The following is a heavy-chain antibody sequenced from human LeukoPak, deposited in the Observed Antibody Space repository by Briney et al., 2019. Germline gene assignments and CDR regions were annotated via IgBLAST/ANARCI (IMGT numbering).Heavy chain of an antibody. CDR2: INGRGDNT. CDR3: AKDRVSPGFNLFDP. CDR1: GFTFSTYA. D-gene: IGHD3-16*01. J-gene: IGHJ5*02. V-gene: IGHV3-23*01. Sequence: GGSLRLSCAASGFTFSTYAMSWVRQAPGKGLEWVSAINGRGDNTYYADFVKGRFTISRDNSKSTVFLQMNSLRTEDTAVYYCAKDRVSPGFNLFDPWGQGALVTVSS.